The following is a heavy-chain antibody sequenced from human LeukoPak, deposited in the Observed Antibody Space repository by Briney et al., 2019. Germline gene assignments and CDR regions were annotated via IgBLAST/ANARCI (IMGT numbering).Heavy chain of an antibody. CDR3: ATTNHYYDSSGYSPFDY. CDR1: GFTVSSNY. Sequence: PGGSLRLSCAASGFTVSSNYMSWVRQAPGKGLEWVSVIYSGGSTYYADSVKGRFTVFRDNSKNTLYLQMNSLRAEDTAVYYCATTNHYYDSSGYSPFDYWGQGTLVTVSS. CDR2: IYSGGST. D-gene: IGHD3-22*01. J-gene: IGHJ4*02. V-gene: IGHV3-53*01.